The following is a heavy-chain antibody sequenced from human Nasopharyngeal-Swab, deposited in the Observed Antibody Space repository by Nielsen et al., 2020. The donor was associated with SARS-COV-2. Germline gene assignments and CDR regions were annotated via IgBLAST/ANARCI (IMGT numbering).Heavy chain of an antibody. V-gene: IGHV3-23*01. D-gene: IGHD5-24*01. Sequence: GESLRLSCAASGFTFSSYAMSWVRQAPGKGLEWVSAISGSGGSTYYADSVKGRFTISRDNAKNSLYLQMNSLRAEDTAVYYCARDKGDGYNSDYYYMDVWGKGTTVTVSS. CDR2: ISGSGGST. J-gene: IGHJ6*03. CDR1: GFTFSSYA. CDR3: ARDKGDGYNSDYYYMDV.